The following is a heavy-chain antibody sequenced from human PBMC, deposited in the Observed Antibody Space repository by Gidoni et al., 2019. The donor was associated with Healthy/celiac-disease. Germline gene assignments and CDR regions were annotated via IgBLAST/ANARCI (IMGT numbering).Heavy chain of an antibody. CDR2: INHSGST. CDR3: ARAHLIVVWSRGAFDI. V-gene: IGHV4-34*01. D-gene: IGHD2-15*01. J-gene: IGHJ3*02. Sequence: QVQLQQWGAGLLKPSETLSLTCAVYGGSFSGYYWSWIRQPPGKGLEWIGEINHSGSTNYNPSLKSRVTISVDTSKNQFSLKLSSVTAADTAVYYCARAHLIVVWSRGAFDIWGQGTMVTVSS. CDR1: GGSFSGYY.